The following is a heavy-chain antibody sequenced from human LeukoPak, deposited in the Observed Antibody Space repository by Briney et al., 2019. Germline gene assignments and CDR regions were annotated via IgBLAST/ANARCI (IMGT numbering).Heavy chain of an antibody. V-gene: IGHV3-7*03. CDR2: IKQDGSEK. CDR1: GFTFSSYW. CDR3: ARGGPSSRYLDY. D-gene: IGHD6-13*01. Sequence: GGSLRLSCAASGFTFSSYWMTWVRHLPGKGLEWVAKIKQDGSEKYYVDSVKGRFTISRDNTRDSLYLQMNSLRAEDTAVYYCARGGPSSRYLDYWGQGTLVTVSS. J-gene: IGHJ4*02.